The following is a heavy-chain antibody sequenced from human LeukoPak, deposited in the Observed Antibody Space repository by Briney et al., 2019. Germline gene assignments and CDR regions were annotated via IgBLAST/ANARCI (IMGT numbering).Heavy chain of an antibody. J-gene: IGHJ3*02. CDR1: GYSFIDYY. V-gene: IGHV1-2*02. Sequence: ASVKVSCKTSGYSFIDYYIHWVRQAPGQGLEWMGWINPNSGGTNYAQKFQGRVTMTRDTSISTAYMELSRLRSDDTAVYYCATQGIAAPGSGAFDIWGQGTMVTVSS. CDR3: ATQGIAAPGSGAFDI. CDR2: INPNSGGT. D-gene: IGHD6-13*01.